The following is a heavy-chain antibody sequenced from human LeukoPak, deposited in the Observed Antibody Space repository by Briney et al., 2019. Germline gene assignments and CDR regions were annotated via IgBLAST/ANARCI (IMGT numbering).Heavy chain of an antibody. Sequence: ASVKVSCKASGYTFTVYFIHWVRQAPGQGLEWMGRINPNSGATDYAQKFQGRVTMTRGTSISTAYMELSSLKSDDTAVYYCAKIGSSHDFDYWGQGTLITVSS. CDR3: AKIGSSHDFDY. CDR1: GYTFTVYF. CDR2: INPNSGAT. J-gene: IGHJ4*02. D-gene: IGHD1-26*01. V-gene: IGHV1-2*06.